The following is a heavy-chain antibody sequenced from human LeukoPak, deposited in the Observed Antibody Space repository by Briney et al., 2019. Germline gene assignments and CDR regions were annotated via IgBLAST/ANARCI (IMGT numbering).Heavy chain of an antibody. D-gene: IGHD3-22*01. CDR2: ISYDGSNK. Sequence: GGSLRLSCAASGFTFSSYAMHWVCQAPGKGLEWVAVISYDGSNKYYADSVKGRFTISRDNSKNTLYLQMNSLRAEDTAVYYCAREACPYRLCYYDSSGYSLNYYFDYWGQGTLVTVSS. V-gene: IGHV3-30-3*01. J-gene: IGHJ4*02. CDR1: GFTFSSYA. CDR3: AREACPYRLCYYDSSGYSLNYYFDY.